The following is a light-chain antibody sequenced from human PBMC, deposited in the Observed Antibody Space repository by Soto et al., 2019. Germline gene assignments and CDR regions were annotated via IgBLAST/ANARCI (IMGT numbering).Light chain of an antibody. CDR1: SSDIGSYDY. CDR2: EVI. Sequence: QSALAQPASVSGSPGRSITISCTGASSDIGSYDYVSWYQQHPGKAPKVLIFEVINRPSGVSHRFSGSKSGNTASLTVSGLQAEDEADYYCSSFTTNNTIIFGGGTKLTVL. CDR3: SSFTTNNTII. V-gene: IGLV2-14*01. J-gene: IGLJ2*01.